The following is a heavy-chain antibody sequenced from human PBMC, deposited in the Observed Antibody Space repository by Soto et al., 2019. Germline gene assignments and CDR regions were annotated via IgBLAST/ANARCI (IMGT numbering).Heavy chain of an antibody. Sequence: SQTLSLTCAISGDSVSSNSATWNWIRQSPSRGLEWLGRTYYRSKWYNDYALSVKSRIIINADTSKNQFSLHLNSVSAEDTAVYYCARVTTIAGGHYGMDVWGQGTTVTVSS. J-gene: IGHJ6*02. CDR2: TYYRSKWYN. CDR1: GDSVSSNSAT. D-gene: IGHD4-4*01. CDR3: ARVTTIAGGHYGMDV. V-gene: IGHV6-1*01.